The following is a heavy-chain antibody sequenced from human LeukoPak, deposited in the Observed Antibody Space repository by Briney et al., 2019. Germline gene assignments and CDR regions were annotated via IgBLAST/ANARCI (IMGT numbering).Heavy chain of an antibody. D-gene: IGHD2-2*01. CDR3: ASGIVVVPAARVGSDY. V-gene: IGHV3-74*01. Sequence: AGGSLRLSCAASGFTFSSYWMHWVRQAPGKGLVWVSRINSDGSSTSYADSVKGRFTISRDNAKNTLYLQMNSLRAEDTAVYYCASGIVVVPAARVGSDYWGQGTLVTVSS. CDR1: GFTFSSYW. J-gene: IGHJ4*02. CDR2: INSDGSST.